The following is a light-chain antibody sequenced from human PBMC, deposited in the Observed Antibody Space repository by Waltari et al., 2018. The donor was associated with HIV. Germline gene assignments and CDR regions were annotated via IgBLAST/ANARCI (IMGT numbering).Light chain of an antibody. CDR2: AAS. V-gene: IGKV1-9*01. CDR3: QQLNNYPRT. J-gene: IGKJ1*01. CDR1: QGISSY. Sequence: DIQLTQSPSFLSASIGDRVTITCRASQGISSYLAWYQQKPGKAPKVLIYAASTLQGGVPSRFSGSGSGTEFTLTISSLQPEDFATYYCQQLNNYPRTFGQGTKVEIK.